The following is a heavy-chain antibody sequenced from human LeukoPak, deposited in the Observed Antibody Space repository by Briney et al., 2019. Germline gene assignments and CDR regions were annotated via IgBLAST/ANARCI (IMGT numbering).Heavy chain of an antibody. D-gene: IGHD6-13*01. CDR3: AREIDSSSCYGDLYFDY. J-gene: IGHJ4*02. CDR1: GYTFTSYA. Sequence: ASVKVSCKASGYTFTSYAMNWVRQAPGQGLEWMGWINTNTGNPTYAQGFTGRFVFSLDTSVSTAYLQISSLKAEDTAVYYCAREIDSSSCYGDLYFDYWGQGTLVTVSS. CDR2: INTNTGNP. V-gene: IGHV7-4-1*02.